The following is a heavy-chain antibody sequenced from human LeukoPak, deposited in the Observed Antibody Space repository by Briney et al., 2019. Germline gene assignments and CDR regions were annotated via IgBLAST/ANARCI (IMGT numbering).Heavy chain of an antibody. D-gene: IGHD3-22*01. J-gene: IGHJ4*02. V-gene: IGHV1-8*01. CDR1: GYTFTSYD. Sequence: GASVKVSCKASGYTFTSYDINWVRQAAGQGREWMGWMNPNSGNTGYAQRFQGRVTITRNNSISTAYMELRSLRSEDTAVYYCATEASYYDSSGYYLNYWGQGTLVTVSS. CDR2: MNPNSGNT. CDR3: ATEASYYDSSGYYLNY.